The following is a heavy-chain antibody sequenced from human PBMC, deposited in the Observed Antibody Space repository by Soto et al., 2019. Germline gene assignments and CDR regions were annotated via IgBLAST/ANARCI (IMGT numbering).Heavy chain of an antibody. CDR1: GGSISSGGSS. CDR3: ASAGWFARDADC. J-gene: IGHJ4*01. D-gene: IGHD3-10*01. Sequence: QVQLRESGPGLVKPSQTLSLTCTVYGGSISSGGSSWSWIRQNPGKALEWIGYIYYSGSTYYNTSLKSRVSIPVDTSQNQFSLKLSSVTAADTAVYYCASAGWFARDADCWGHRTLVTVSS. CDR2: IYYSGST. V-gene: IGHV4-31*03.